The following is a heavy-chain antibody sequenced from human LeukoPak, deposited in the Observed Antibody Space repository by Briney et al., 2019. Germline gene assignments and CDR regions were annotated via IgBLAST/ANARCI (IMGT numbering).Heavy chain of an antibody. CDR1: GGTFSSFA. V-gene: IGHV1-69*13. Sequence: SVKVSCKASGGTFSSFAISWVRQAPGQGLEWMGGIIPIFGTSNYAQKFQGRVTITADESTNTAYMDLSSLRSEDTAVYYCARDLSHRYYHSTGYAFDYWGQGTLVTVSS. CDR2: IIPIFGTS. CDR3: ARDLSHRYYHSTGYAFDY. D-gene: IGHD3-22*01. J-gene: IGHJ4*02.